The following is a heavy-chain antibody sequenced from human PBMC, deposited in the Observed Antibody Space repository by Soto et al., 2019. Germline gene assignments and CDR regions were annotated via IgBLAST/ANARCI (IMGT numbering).Heavy chain of an antibody. CDR2: IDGSGGIT. J-gene: IGHJ5*02. CDR1: GFTCGTTD. Sequence: PGGSLRLSCAASGFTCGTTDMSWVRQAPGEGLEWVSTIDGSGGITYYADSVKGRFTISRDNSRNTVYLQMNSLRGDDTALYYCVKNSGWFNTWGQGALVTVSS. CDR3: VKNSGWFNT. D-gene: IGHD3-10*01. V-gene: IGHV3-23*01.